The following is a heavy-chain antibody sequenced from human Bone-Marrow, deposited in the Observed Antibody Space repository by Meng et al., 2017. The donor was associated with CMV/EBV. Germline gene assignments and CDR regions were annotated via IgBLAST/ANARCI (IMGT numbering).Heavy chain of an antibody. J-gene: IGHJ6*02. Sequence: LSLTCAASGFTFSSYAMHWVRQAPGKGLEWVAVISYDGSNKYYADSVKGRFTISRDNSKNTLYLQMNSLRAEDTAVYYCARDQGHCSSTSCPGGYYYYGMDVWGQGTTVTVSS. CDR2: ISYDGSNK. CDR3: ARDQGHCSSTSCPGGYYYYGMDV. D-gene: IGHD2-2*01. V-gene: IGHV3-30*04. CDR1: GFTFSSYA.